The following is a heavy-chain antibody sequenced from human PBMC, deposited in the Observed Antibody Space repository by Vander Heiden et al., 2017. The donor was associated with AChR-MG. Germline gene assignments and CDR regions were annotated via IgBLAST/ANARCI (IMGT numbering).Heavy chain of an antibody. V-gene: IGHV3-9*01. CDR3: AKEGLGAFDI. Sequence: EVQLVESGGGLVQPGRSLRLSCAASGFTFDDYAMHWVRQAPGKGLEWVSGISWNSGSIGDADSVKGRFTISRDNAKNSLYLKMKSLRAEDTALYYGAKEGLGAFDIWGQGTMVTVSS. CDR1: GFTFDDYA. CDR2: ISWNSGSI. J-gene: IGHJ3*02.